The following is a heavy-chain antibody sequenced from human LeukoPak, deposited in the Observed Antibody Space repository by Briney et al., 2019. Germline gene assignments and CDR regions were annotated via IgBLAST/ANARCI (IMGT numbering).Heavy chain of an antibody. J-gene: IGHJ4*02. CDR3: ARGRRPPYCSGGSCFAEGFDY. CDR2: IIPIFGTA. CDR1: GGTFSSYA. V-gene: IGHV1-69*05. D-gene: IGHD2-15*01. Sequence: SVKVSCKASGGTFSSYAISWVRQAPGQGLEWMGGIIPIFGTANYAQKFQGRVTITTDESTSTAYMELSSLRSEDTAVYYCARGRRPPYCSGGSCFAEGFDYWGQGTLVTVSS.